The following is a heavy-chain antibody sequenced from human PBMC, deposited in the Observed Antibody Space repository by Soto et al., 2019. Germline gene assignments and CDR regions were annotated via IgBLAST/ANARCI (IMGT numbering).Heavy chain of an antibody. D-gene: IGHD2-15*01. V-gene: IGHV3-23*01. Sequence: GGSLRLSCAASRFTFSNYAMNWVRQAPGKGLEWVSRISGSGGSTYYADSVKGRFTISRDNSKNTLYLQMNSLRAEDTAVYYCAKDQRPGYCIGGTCYSPPCPVDDWGQGTLVTVSS. CDR2: ISGSGGST. J-gene: IGHJ4*02. CDR3: AKDQRPGYCIGGTCYSPPCPVDD. CDR1: RFTFSNYA.